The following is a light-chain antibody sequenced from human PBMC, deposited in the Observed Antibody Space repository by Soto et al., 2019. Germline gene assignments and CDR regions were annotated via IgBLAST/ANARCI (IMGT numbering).Light chain of an antibody. CDR1: QSVSSN. Sequence: EIVMTQSPATLSVSPGERATLSCRASQSVSSNLDWYQQKPGHAPRLLIYGASTRATGIPARFSGSGSGTEFTLTISSLQSEDFAVYSCQQYNNWPPPLTFGGGTKVEI. V-gene: IGKV3-15*01. CDR3: QQYNNWPPPLT. J-gene: IGKJ4*01. CDR2: GAS.